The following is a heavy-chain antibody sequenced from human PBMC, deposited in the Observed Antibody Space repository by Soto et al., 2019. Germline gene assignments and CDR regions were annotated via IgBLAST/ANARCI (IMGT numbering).Heavy chain of an antibody. CDR3: AKGRTGMPSEIDS. J-gene: IGHJ4*02. CDR1: GFTFGDYA. V-gene: IGHV3-9*01. Sequence: QLVESGGGLVQPGRSLRLSCAASGFTFGDYAMHWVRQRPGEGLEWVSSISWNRANIGYADSVKGRFFISRDNAENSLYPQMDSLTDEDTALYYCAKGRTGMPSEIDSWGQGTLVAVSS. D-gene: IGHD2-2*01. CDR2: ISWNRANI.